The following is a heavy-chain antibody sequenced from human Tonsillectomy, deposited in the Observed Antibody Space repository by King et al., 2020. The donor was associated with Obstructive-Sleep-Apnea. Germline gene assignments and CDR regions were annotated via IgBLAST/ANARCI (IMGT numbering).Heavy chain of an antibody. J-gene: IGHJ4*02. Sequence: QLVQSGGGLVQPGRSLRLSCAASGFTFDDYAMHWVRQAPGKGLEWFSGISWNSGRIGYGDSGKGRFTVSRDNAKNSLFLQMNSLRTEDTALYYCAKDLSSGWYGPVDYWGQGTLVTVSS. CDR3: AKDLSSGWYGPVDY. D-gene: IGHD6-19*01. V-gene: IGHV3-9*01. CDR1: GFTFDDYA. CDR2: ISWNSGRI.